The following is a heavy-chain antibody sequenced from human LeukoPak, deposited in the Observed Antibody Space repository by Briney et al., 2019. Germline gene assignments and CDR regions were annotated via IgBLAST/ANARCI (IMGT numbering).Heavy chain of an antibody. CDR2: INTNTGNP. V-gene: IGHV7-4-1*02. CDR1: GYTFSSYT. D-gene: IGHD1-26*01. J-gene: IGHJ4*02. Sequence: ASVKVSCKASGYTFSSYTMSWVRQAPGQGLEWMGWINTNTGNPTYAQGFTGRFVFSLDTSVSTAYLQISSLKADDTAVYYCARDLSETYSDYYFDYWGQGTLVTVSS. CDR3: ARDLSETYSDYYFDY.